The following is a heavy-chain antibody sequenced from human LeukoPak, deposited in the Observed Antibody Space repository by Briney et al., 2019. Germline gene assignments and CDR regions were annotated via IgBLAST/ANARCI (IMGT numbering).Heavy chain of an antibody. CDR2: INPSGGST. Sequence: ASVKVSCKASGYTFTSYYMHWVRQAPGQGLEWMGIINPSGGSTSYAQKFQGRVTMTRDTSISTAYMELSSLRSEDTAVYYCARGFRIAAAGTRYFQHWGQGTLVTVSS. CDR3: ARGFRIAAAGTRYFQH. V-gene: IGHV1-46*01. J-gene: IGHJ1*01. D-gene: IGHD6-13*01. CDR1: GYTFTSYY.